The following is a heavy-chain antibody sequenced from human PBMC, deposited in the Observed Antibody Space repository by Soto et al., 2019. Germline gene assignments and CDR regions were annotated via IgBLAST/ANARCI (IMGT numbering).Heavy chain of an antibody. CDR2: IYYSGST. Sequence: QVQLQESGPGLVKPSETLSLTCTVSGGSISSYYWSWIRQPPGKGLEWIGYIYYSGSTNYNPSLTSRVTISVDTSKNQFSLKLSSVTAADTAVYYCARVDILTGYYGIFPDYWGQGTLVTVSS. CDR1: GGSISSYY. V-gene: IGHV4-59*01. CDR3: ARVDILTGYYGIFPDY. D-gene: IGHD3-9*01. J-gene: IGHJ4*02.